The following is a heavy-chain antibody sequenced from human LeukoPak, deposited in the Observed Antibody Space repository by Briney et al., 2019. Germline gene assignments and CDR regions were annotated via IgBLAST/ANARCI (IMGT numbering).Heavy chain of an antibody. Sequence: PGGSLRLSCAASGFTFSSYGMHWVRQAPGKGLEWVALMWYDGSKKYYADSVKGRFTISRDNSKNTLYLQMNTLRAEDTAIYYCAKDRGGYCSGDRCYYYYYYMDVWGKGTTVTVSS. CDR1: GFTFSSYG. V-gene: IGHV3-30*02. J-gene: IGHJ6*03. CDR3: AKDRGGYCSGDRCYYYYYYMDV. CDR2: MWYDGSKK. D-gene: IGHD2-15*01.